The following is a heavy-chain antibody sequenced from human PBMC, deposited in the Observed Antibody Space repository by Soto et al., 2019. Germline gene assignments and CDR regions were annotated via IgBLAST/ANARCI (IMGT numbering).Heavy chain of an antibody. CDR2: FFWDDDT. CDR1: GFSLTTNGVG. D-gene: IGHD3-10*01. J-gene: IGHJ3*01. CDR3: ARSRAAWTNAFDV. Sequence: QIALKESGPALVKPTQTPTLTCSFSGFSLTTNGVGVGWIRQPPGKALEWLAIFFWDDDTRYSLSLKSRLTITKDASRNLVVLTMTNMAPADTGTYYCARSRAAWTNAFDVWGQGTLVSVSS. V-gene: IGHV2-5*02.